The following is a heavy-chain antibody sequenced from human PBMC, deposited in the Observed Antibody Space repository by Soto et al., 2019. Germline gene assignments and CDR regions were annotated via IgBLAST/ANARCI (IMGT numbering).Heavy chain of an antibody. D-gene: IGHD2-15*01. V-gene: IGHV4-31*03. CDR1: GGPISSGGYY. J-gene: IGHJ4*02. CDR3: ARVMIGYCSGGSCGAAFDY. Sequence: SETLSLTCTVSGGPISSGGYYWSWIRQHPGKGLEWIGYIYYSGSTYYNPSLKSRVTISVDTSKNQFSLKLSSVTAADTAVYYCARVMIGYCSGGSCGAAFDYWGQGTLVTVSS. CDR2: IYYSGST.